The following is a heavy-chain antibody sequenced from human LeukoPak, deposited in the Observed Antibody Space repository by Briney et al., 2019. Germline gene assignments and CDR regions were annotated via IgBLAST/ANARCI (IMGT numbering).Heavy chain of an antibody. D-gene: IGHD6-19*01. CDR2: ISASGNTI. J-gene: IGHJ4*02. Sequence: GGSLRLSCAASGFTVSSNYMSWVRQAPGKGLEWVSYISASGNTIYYADSVKGRFTISRDNAKNSLYLQMNSLRAEDTAVYYCARGDDSSGWSLDYWGQGTLVTVSS. CDR1: GFTVSSNY. CDR3: ARGDDSSGWSLDY. V-gene: IGHV3-48*01.